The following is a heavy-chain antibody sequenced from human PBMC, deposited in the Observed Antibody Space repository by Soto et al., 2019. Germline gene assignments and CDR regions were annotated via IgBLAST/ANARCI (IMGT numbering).Heavy chain of an antibody. J-gene: IGHJ6*03. CDR3: ARRTFIVATIKWDYYYYMDV. D-gene: IGHD5-12*01. V-gene: IGHV3-23*01. Sequence: EVQLLESGGGLIQPGGSLRLSCAASGFTFSSYAMSWVRQAPGKGLEWVSAISGSGGSTYDADSVKGRFTISRDNSKNTLYLQMNSLRAKDTAVYYCARRTFIVATIKWDYYYYMDVWGKGTTVTVSS. CDR1: GFTFSSYA. CDR2: ISGSGGST.